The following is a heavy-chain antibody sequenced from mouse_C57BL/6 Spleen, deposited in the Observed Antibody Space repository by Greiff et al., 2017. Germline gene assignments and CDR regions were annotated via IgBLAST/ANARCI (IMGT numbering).Heavy chain of an antibody. CDR2: LHPSNSDT. J-gene: IGHJ1*03. CDR1: GYTFTSYW. Sequence: QVQLQQPGAELVKPGASVKVSCKASGYTFTSYWMHWVKQRPGHGLEWIGRLHPSNSDTNYNQKFKGKATLTVDKSSSTAYMQLSSLTSEDSAVYYCAISQFAGGDFDVWGTGTTVTVSS. CDR3: AISQFAGGDFDV. V-gene: IGHV1-74*01.